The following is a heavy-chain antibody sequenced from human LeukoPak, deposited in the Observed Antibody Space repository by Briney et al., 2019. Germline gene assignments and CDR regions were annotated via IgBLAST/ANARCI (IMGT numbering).Heavy chain of an antibody. V-gene: IGHV3-53*01. J-gene: IGHJ4*02. Sequence: GGSLRLSCAGSGFTVSSTYMSWVRQAPGKGLEWVSTTYYDGTTYSADSLKGRFTISRDNSKNTLYLQMNSLRAEDTAVYYCAKDIPFNYYNTNGYRFDYWGQGTLVTVSS. D-gene: IGHD3-22*01. CDR3: AKDIPFNYYNTNGYRFDY. CDR1: GFTVSSTY. CDR2: TYYDGTT.